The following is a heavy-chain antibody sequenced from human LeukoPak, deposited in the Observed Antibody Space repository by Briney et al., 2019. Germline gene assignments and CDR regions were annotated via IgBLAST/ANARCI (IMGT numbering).Heavy chain of an antibody. D-gene: IGHD3-10*01. J-gene: IGHJ6*03. V-gene: IGHV4-4*07. CDR1: GDSISNNF. CDR2: IYTSGST. Sequence: SETLSLTCTVSGDSISNNFWSWIRQPAEEGLEWIGRIYTSGSTNYNPSLKSRVTMSVDTSKNQFSLKLSSVTAADTAVYYCARDLWFGEFRVYYMDVWGKGTTVTVSS. CDR3: ARDLWFGEFRVYYMDV.